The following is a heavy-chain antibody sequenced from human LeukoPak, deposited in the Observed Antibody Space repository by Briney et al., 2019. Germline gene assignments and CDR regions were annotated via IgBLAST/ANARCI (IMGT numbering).Heavy chain of an antibody. Sequence: GGSLRLSCAASGFTFSSYWMSWVRQAPGKGLEWVANINQDGSEKYYVDSVKGRFTISRDNAKNSLYLQMNSLRAEDTAVYYCARKGCSGGSCYHNWFDPWGQGTLVTVSS. CDR2: INQDGSEK. D-gene: IGHD2-15*01. CDR3: ARKGCSGGSCYHNWFDP. J-gene: IGHJ5*02. V-gene: IGHV3-7*01. CDR1: GFTFSSYW.